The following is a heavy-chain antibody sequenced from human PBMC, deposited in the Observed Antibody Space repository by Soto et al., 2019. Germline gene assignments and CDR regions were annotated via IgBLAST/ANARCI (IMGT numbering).Heavy chain of an antibody. D-gene: IGHD6-13*01. CDR1: AYTFTSYG. CDR2: ISAHKGTT. Sequence: VSCKASAYTFTSYGISWVRQAPGQGLERMGWISAHKGTTHYAHHLQRRVTMTSYTSTSTAHMELMNLRPEGHAVYYRTIYSIAAGGPNDYGGQGTLVTV. J-gene: IGHJ4*02. V-gene: IGHV1-18*04. CDR3: TIYSIAAGGPNDY.